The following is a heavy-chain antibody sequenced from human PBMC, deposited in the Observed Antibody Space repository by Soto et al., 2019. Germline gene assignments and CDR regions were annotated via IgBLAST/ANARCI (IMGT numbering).Heavy chain of an antibody. Sequence: SETLSLTCTVSGGSISSYYWSWIRQPPGKGLEWIGYIYYSGSTNYNPSLKSRVTISVDTSKNQFSLKLSSVTAADTAVYYCARIVGATKVVDYWGQGTLVTVSS. CDR2: IYYSGST. V-gene: IGHV4-59*01. CDR1: GGSISSYY. J-gene: IGHJ4*02. D-gene: IGHD1-26*01. CDR3: ARIVGATKVVDY.